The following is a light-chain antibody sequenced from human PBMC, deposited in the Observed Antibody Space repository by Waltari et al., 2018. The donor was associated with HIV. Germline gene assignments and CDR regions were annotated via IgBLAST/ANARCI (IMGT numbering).Light chain of an antibody. J-gene: IGKJ2*01. CDR2: LGS. CDR1: QSLLHSNGYNY. V-gene: IGKV2-28*01. Sequence: DIVMTQSPLSLPVTPGEPASISCRSSQSLLHSNGYNYLDWYLQKPGQSPQLLIYLGSNRASGVPDRFSGSGSGTDFTLKICRVEAEDVGVYYCMQALQTPYIFGQGTKLEIK. CDR3: MQALQTPYI.